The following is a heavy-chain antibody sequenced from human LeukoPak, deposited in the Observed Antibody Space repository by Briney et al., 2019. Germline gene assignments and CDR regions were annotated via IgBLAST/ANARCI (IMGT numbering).Heavy chain of an antibody. CDR2: IKQDGSEK. CDR1: GFTFSSYW. Sequence: GGSLRLSCAASGFTFSSYWMTWVRQAPGKGLEWVANIKQDGSEKYYVDSVKGRFTISRDNAKNSLYLQMNSLRAEDTAVYYCAKGKDGDYVVSHYWGQGTLVTVSS. D-gene: IGHD4-17*01. J-gene: IGHJ4*02. V-gene: IGHV3-7*01. CDR3: AKGKDGDYVVSHY.